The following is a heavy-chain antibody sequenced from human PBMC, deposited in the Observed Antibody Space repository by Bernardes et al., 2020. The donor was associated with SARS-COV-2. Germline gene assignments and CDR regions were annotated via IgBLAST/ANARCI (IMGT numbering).Heavy chain of an antibody. Sequence: GGSLRLSCAASGFTFDDYAMHWVRQASGKGLEWVSGISWNSGSIGYADSVKGRFTISRDNAKNSLYLQMNSLRAEDTALYYCAPLDGLRSYWGQGTLVTVSS. CDR3: APLDGLRSY. V-gene: IGHV3-9*01. CDR2: ISWNSGSI. D-gene: IGHD1-1*01. J-gene: IGHJ4*02. CDR1: GFTFDDYA.